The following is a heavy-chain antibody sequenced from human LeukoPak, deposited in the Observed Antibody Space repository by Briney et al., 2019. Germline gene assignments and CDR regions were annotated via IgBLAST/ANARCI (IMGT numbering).Heavy chain of an antibody. V-gene: IGHV3-23*01. CDR2: ISGSVGST. J-gene: IGHJ4*02. CDR3: ARESPGTTVFDY. CDR1: GFTLSSYG. D-gene: IGHD1-1*01. Sequence: GGSLRLSCAASGFTLSSYGMSWVRQAPGKGLEWVSSISGSVGSTDYADSVKGRFTISRDNAKNSLYLQMNSLRAEDTAVYYCARESPGTTVFDYWGQGTLVTVSS.